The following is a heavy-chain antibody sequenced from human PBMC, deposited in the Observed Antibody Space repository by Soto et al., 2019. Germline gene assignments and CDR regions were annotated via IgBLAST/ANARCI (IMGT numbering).Heavy chain of an antibody. V-gene: IGHV3-23*01. CDR2: ISGSGGST. CDR3: AKVGGYSSSAGFDY. J-gene: IGHJ4*02. D-gene: IGHD6-6*01. Sequence: GSLRLSCAASGVTFSSYAMSWVRQAPGKGLEWVSAISGSGGSTYYADSVKGRFTISRDNSKNTLYLQMNSLRAEDTAVYYCAKVGGYSSSAGFDYWGQGTLVTVSS. CDR1: GVTFSSYA.